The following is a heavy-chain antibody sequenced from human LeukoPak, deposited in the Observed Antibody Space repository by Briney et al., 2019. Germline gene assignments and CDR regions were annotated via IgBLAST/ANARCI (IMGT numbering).Heavy chain of an antibody. CDR2: ISHSGSTI. Sequence: GGSLRLSCAASGYMFSDYYMSWIRQAPEKGLEWLSYISHSGSTIYYADSVKGRFTISRDNAKNSLYLQMNTLRPEDTAVYYCARERQNKDFWSGGDYWGQGTLVTVSS. CDR1: GYMFSDYY. J-gene: IGHJ4*02. CDR3: ARERQNKDFWSGGDY. V-gene: IGHV3-11*04. D-gene: IGHD3-3*01.